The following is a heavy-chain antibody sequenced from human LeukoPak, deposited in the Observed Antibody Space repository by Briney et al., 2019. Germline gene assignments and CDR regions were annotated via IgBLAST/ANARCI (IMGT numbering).Heavy chain of an antibody. V-gene: IGHV3-23*01. D-gene: IGHD6-13*01. CDR2: ITGSGANT. CDR1: GFMFNTYS. Sequence: GGSLRLSCAASGFMFNTYSMSWVRQVPGKGLEWVSAITGSGANTYYADSVQGRFTISRDNSRSTLYFQMNSLRPEDTAIYYCAKHDSSSWHPLWGRGTPVTVSS. J-gene: IGHJ4*02. CDR3: AKHDSSSWHPL.